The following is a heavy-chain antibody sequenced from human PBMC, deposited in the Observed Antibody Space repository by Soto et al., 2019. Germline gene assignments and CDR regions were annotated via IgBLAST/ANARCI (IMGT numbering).Heavy chain of an antibody. D-gene: IGHD2-2*01. CDR1: GYTFTSYY. CDR2: INPSGGST. Sequence: QVQLVQSGAEVKKPGASVKVSCKASGYTFTSYYMHWVRQAPGQGLEWMGIINPSGGSTSYAQKFQGRVTMTRDTSTNTVYMELSSLRSEDTAVYYCARESSRDAFDIWGQGTMVTVSS. J-gene: IGHJ3*02. V-gene: IGHV1-46*01. CDR3: ARESSRDAFDI.